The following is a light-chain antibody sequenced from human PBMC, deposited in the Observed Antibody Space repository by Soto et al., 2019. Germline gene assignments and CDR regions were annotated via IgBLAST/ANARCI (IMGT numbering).Light chain of an antibody. V-gene: IGKV1-17*01. CDR1: QGIRNG. CDR2: SAY. CDR3: LQYNSYPWT. J-gene: IGKJ1*01. Sequence: DIQMTQSPSSLSASVGDKVTITCRASQGIRNGLGWYQQKPGKAPKRLIYSAYSLQSGVSSRFSGSGSGTEVTLTISSLQPEDSATYHCLQYNSYPWTFGHGTKVDIK.